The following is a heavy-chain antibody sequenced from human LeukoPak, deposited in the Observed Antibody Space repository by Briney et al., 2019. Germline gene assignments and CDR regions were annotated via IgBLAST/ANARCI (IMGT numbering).Heavy chain of an antibody. CDR2: INPNSGDT. J-gene: IGHJ4*02. V-gene: IGHV1-2*02. D-gene: IGHD6-13*01. CDR3: ARARYSTRWQSDFDY. CDR1: GYTFTAYY. Sequence: ASVRVSCKASGYTFTAYYMHWVRQAPGQGLEWMGWINPNSGDTNYAQKFQGRVTMTRDTSISTVYMELSSLRSDDTAVYWCARARYSTRWQSDFDYWGQGTLVTVSS.